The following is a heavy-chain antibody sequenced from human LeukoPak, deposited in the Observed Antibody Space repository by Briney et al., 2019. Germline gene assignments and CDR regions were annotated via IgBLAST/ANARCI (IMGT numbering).Heavy chain of an antibody. CDR1: GGSISSYY. V-gene: IGHV4-4*07. Sequence: SETLSLTCTVSGGSISSYYWSWIRQPAGKGLEWIGRIYTSGSTNYNPSLKSRVTMSVDTSKNQFSLKLSSVTAADTAVYYCARAHSSGWSLLLDPWGQGTLVTVSS. D-gene: IGHD6-19*01. CDR3: ARAHSSGWSLLLDP. CDR2: IYTSGST. J-gene: IGHJ5*02.